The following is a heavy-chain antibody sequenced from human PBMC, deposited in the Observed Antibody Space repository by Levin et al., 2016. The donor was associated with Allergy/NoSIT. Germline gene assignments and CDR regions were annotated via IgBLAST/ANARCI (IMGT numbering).Heavy chain of an antibody. CDR3: AKDSPWVTTNYYYGMDV. Sequence: VRQAPGKGLEWVSAISGSGGSTYYADSVKGRFTISRDNSKNTLYLQMNSLRAEDTAVYYCAKDSPWVTTNYYYGMDVWGQGTTVTVSS. D-gene: IGHD4-17*01. V-gene: IGHV3-23*01. CDR2: ISGSGGST. J-gene: IGHJ6*02.